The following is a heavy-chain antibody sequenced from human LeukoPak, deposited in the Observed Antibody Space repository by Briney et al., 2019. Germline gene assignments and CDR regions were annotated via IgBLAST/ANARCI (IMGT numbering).Heavy chain of an antibody. J-gene: IGHJ3*02. Sequence: GGSLRLSCTASGFTFGDYAMSWVRQAPGKGLEWVGFIRSKAYGGTTEYAASVRGRFTISRDDSKSIAYLQMNSLKTEDTAVYYCTVSSTSWNAFDIWGQGTMVTVSS. V-gene: IGHV3-49*04. CDR3: TVSSTSWNAFDI. CDR2: IRSKAYGGTT. CDR1: GFTFGDYA. D-gene: IGHD2-2*01.